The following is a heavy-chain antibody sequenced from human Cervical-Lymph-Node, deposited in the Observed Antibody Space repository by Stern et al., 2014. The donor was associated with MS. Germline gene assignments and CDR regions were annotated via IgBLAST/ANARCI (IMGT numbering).Heavy chain of an antibody. V-gene: IGHV4-61*02. Sequence: QVQLVESGPGLVKPSQTLSLTCTVSGGSISSGSYYWSWIRQPAGKRLEWIGRMFSRGNTFYNPSLKSRVNISVETYKNKFSLELSSVTAADTAVYYCARGYRFFDDWGQGTLVTVSS. CDR2: MFSRGNT. CDR1: GGSISSGSYY. D-gene: IGHD3-16*02. J-gene: IGHJ4*02. CDR3: ARGYRFFDD.